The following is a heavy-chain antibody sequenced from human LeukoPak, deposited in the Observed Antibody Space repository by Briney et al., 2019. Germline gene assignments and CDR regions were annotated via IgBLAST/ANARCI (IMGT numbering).Heavy chain of an antibody. V-gene: IGHV1-8*01. Sequence: ASVKVSCKASGYTFTSYDINWVRQATGQGPEWMGWMNPNSGNTGYAQKFQGRVTMTRNTSISTAYMELSSLRSEDTAVYYCAREGGSGSYYNLYYYYYGMDVWGQGTTVTVSS. CDR3: AREGGSGSYYNLYYYYYGMDV. CDR2: MNPNSGNT. D-gene: IGHD3-10*01. J-gene: IGHJ6*02. CDR1: GYTFTSYD.